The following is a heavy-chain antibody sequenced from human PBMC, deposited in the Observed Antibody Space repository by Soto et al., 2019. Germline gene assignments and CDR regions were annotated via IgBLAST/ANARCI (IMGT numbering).Heavy chain of an antibody. J-gene: IGHJ4*02. CDR2: ISAYNGNT. V-gene: IGHV1-18*01. D-gene: IGHD3-10*01. CDR3: ARAGLLWFGEAVDY. Sequence: QVQLVQSGAEVKKPGASVKVSCKASGYTFTSYGISWVRQAPGQGPEWMGWISAYNGNTNYAQKLQGRVTMTTDTXXRTGYMELRSLRSDDTAVYYCARAGLLWFGEAVDYWGQGTLVTVSS. CDR1: GYTFTSYG.